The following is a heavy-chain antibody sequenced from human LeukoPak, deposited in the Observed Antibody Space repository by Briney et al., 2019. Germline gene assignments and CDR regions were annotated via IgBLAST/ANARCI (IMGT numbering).Heavy chain of an antibody. D-gene: IGHD5-18*01. V-gene: IGHV3-21*04. Sequence: KPGGSLRLSCAASGFTFSSYSMNWVRQAPGKGLEWVSSISSSSYIYYADSVKGRFTISRDNAKNSLYLQMNSLRAEDTAVYYCARLGAVYSPFDYWGQGTLVTVSS. CDR1: GFTFSSYS. J-gene: IGHJ4*02. CDR3: ARLGAVYSPFDY. CDR2: ISSSSYI.